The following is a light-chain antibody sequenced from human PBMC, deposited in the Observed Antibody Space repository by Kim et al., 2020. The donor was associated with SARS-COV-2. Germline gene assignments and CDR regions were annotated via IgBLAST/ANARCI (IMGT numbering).Light chain of an antibody. CDR2: EVT. Sequence: QSALTQPASVSGSPGQSITISCTGTSSDVGSYNLVSWYQQHPGKAPKLMIYEVTKRPSGVSNRFSGSKSGNTASLTISGLQAEDEADYYCCSFAGTDTPEWVFGGGTKLAVL. CDR1: SSDVGSYNL. J-gene: IGLJ3*02. CDR3: CSFAGTDTPEWV. V-gene: IGLV2-23*02.